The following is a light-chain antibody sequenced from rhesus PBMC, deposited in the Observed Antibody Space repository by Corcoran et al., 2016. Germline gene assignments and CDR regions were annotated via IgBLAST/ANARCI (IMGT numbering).Light chain of an antibody. CDR1: QSVISH. CDR3: QQESNWPPT. CDR2: DAS. Sequence: EIVMTQSPATLSLSPGERATLSCRASQSVISHLAWSQQKPGQTPRLLVDDASNMAPDTPHRIPGNGSGTDFTLTISSLEPEDVGIYYCQQESNWPPTFGGGTKVDIK. V-gene: IGKV3-35*01. J-gene: IGKJ4*01.